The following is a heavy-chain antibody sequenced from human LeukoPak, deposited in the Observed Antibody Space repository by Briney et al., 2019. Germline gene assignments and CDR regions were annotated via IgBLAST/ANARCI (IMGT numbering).Heavy chain of an antibody. J-gene: IGHJ4*02. Sequence: PLASVTVSCKASGYTFTSNYIHWVRQAPGQGLEWMGMIYPRDGSTSYAQKFQGRVTVTRDTSTSTVHMELSGLRSEDTAVYYCARDQEGFDYWGQGTLVTVSS. V-gene: IGHV1-46*01. CDR1: GYTFTSNY. CDR3: ARDQEGFDY. CDR2: IYPRDGST.